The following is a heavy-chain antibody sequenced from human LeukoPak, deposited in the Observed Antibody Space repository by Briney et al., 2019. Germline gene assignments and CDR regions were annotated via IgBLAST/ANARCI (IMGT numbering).Heavy chain of an antibody. D-gene: IGHD2-15*01. CDR2: IYTSGST. V-gene: IGHV4-4*09. J-gene: IGHJ6*03. CDR3: ARHGSSGDRYYYYMDV. Sequence: PSETLSLTCTVSGSSISSYYWSWIRQPPGKGLEWIGYIYTSGSTNYNPSLKSRVTISVDTSKNQFSLKLSSVTAADTAGYYCARHGSSGDRYYYYMDVWGKGTTVTVSS. CDR1: GSSISSYY.